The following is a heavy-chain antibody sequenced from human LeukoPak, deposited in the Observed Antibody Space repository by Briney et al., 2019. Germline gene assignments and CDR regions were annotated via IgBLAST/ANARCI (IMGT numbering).Heavy chain of an antibody. D-gene: IGHD1-26*01. CDR1: GFTFSDFH. V-gene: IGHV3-11*01. CDR3: ARLSGTYSRGGDH. J-gene: IGHJ4*02. CDR2: ISGSGYAI. Sequence: GGSLRLSCTASGFTFSDFHMSWIRQAPGKGLEWVSHISGSGYAIHHPGSVKGRFTISRDNAKNSLYLQMNSLRVEDSAVYYCARLSGTYSRGGDHWGQGTLVAVSS.